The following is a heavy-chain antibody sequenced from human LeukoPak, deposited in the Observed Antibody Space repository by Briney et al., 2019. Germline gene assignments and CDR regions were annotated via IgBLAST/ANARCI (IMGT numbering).Heavy chain of an antibody. CDR2: IRGSGGGT. CDR3: VKARMPHCGTDCLES. CDR1: EFTFSSYG. D-gene: IGHD2-21*02. Sequence: GGSLRLSCAASEFTFSSYGMSWVRQAPGKGLEWVSVIRGSGGGTYYADSVKGRFTISRDNSKNTVYLQMNSLRAEDTAVYYCVKARMPHCGTDCLESWGQGTLVTVSS. J-gene: IGHJ4*02. V-gene: IGHV3-23*01.